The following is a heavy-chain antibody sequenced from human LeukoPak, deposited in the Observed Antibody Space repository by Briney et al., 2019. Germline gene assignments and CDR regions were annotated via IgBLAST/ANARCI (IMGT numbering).Heavy chain of an antibody. D-gene: IGHD2-15*01. CDR2: ISSSSSYI. CDR1: GFTFSSYS. V-gene: IGHV3-21*04. CDR3: AKVLRGYCSGGSCYGYDFDY. J-gene: IGHJ4*02. Sequence: PGGSLRLSCAASGFTFSSYSMNWVRQAPGKGLEWVSSISSSSSYIYYADSVKGRFTISRDSSKNSLYLQMNSLRTEDTALYYCAKVLRGYCSGGSCYGYDFDYWGQGTLVTVSS.